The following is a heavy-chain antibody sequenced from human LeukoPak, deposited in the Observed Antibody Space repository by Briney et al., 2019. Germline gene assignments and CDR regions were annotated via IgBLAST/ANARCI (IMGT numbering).Heavy chain of an antibody. CDR2: IYYSGST. J-gene: IGHJ5*02. CDR3: ARHSGSYYLNWFDP. Sequence: SETLSLTCTVSGGSISSSSYYWGWIRQPPGKGLEWIGSIYYSGSTNYNPSLKSRVTISVDTSKNQFSLKLSSVTAADTAVYYCARHSGSYYLNWFDPWGQGTLVTVSS. CDR1: GGSISSSSYY. D-gene: IGHD1-26*01. V-gene: IGHV4-39*01.